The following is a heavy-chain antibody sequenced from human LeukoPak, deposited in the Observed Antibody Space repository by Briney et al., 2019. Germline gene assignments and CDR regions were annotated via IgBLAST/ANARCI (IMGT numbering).Heavy chain of an antibody. V-gene: IGHV3-21*01. D-gene: IGHD6-13*01. CDR2: ISSSSSYI. Sequence: GGSLRLSCAASGFTFSSYSMNWVRQAPGKGLEWVSSISSSSSYIYYADSVKGRFTISRDNAKNSLYLQMNSLRAEDTAVYYCARDRDSSSWYKGDAFDIWGQGTMVTVSS. CDR1: GFTFSSYS. J-gene: IGHJ3*02. CDR3: ARDRDSSSWYKGDAFDI.